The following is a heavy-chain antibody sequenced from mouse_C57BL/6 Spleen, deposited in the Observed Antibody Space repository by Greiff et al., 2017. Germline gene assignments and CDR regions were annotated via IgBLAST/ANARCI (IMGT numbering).Heavy chain of an antibody. CDR3: TSQLRLTWFAY. V-gene: IGHV14-4*01. CDR1: GFNIKDDY. J-gene: IGHJ3*01. Sequence: VQLQQSGAELVRPGASVKLSCTASGFNIKDDYMHWVKQRPEPGLEWIGWIDPENGDTEYASKFQGKATITADTSSNTAYLQLSSLTSEDTAVYYCTSQLRLTWFAYWGQGTLVTVSA. D-gene: IGHD3-2*02. CDR2: IDPENGDT.